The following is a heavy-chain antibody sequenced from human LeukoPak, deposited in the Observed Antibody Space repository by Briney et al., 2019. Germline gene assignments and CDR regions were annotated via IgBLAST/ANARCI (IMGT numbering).Heavy chain of an antibody. D-gene: IGHD7-27*01. V-gene: IGHV3-64D*09. CDR3: VKQDWGSQPAGYYFDD. J-gene: IGHJ4*02. CDR2: IDNTGVNT. Sequence: GGSLRLSCSASGFTFNSYAVHWVRQAPGKGLEYVSSIDNTGVNTYYADSVKDRFAISRDNSKNTLYLQMSSLRAEDTAVYYCVKQDWGSQPAGYYFDDWGQGTLVTVSS. CDR1: GFTFNSYA.